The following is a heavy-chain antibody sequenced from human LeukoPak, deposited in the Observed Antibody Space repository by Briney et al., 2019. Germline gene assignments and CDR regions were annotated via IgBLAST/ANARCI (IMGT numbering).Heavy chain of an antibody. J-gene: IGHJ4*02. V-gene: IGHV4-39*01. CDR1: GGSISSSSYY. CDR3: ARLGYGSGIMGYFDY. CDR2: IYYSGST. D-gene: IGHD3-10*01. Sequence: SETLSLTCTVSGGSISSSSYYWGWIRQPPGKGLEWIGSIYYSGSTYYNPSLKSRVTISVDTSKNQFSLKLSSVTAADTAVYYCARLGYGSGIMGYFDYWGQGTLVTVSS.